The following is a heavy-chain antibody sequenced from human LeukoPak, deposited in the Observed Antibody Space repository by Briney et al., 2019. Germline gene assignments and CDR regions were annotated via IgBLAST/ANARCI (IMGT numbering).Heavy chain of an antibody. J-gene: IGHJ3*02. V-gene: IGHV3-30-3*01. CDR1: GFTFSSYA. CDR3: ARDSGSGSYYGNAFDI. CDR2: ISYDGSNK. D-gene: IGHD1-26*01. Sequence: PGGSLRLSCAASGFTFSSYAMHWVRQAPGKGLEWVAVISYDGSNKYYADSVKGRFTISRDNSKNTLYLQMNSLRAEDTAVYYCARDSGSGSYYGNAFDIWGQGTMVTVSS.